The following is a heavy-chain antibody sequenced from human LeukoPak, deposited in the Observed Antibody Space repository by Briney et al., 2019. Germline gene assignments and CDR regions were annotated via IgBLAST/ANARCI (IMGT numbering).Heavy chain of an antibody. CDR3: ARGSLGDYGDYART. Sequence: ASVKVSCKASGYTFTGYYMHWVRQAPGQGPEWMGWINPNSGGTNYAQKFQGRVTMTTDTSTSTAYMELRSLRSDDTAVYYCARGSLGDYGDYARTWGQGTLVTVSS. J-gene: IGHJ5*02. D-gene: IGHD4-17*01. CDR1: GYTFTGYY. V-gene: IGHV1-2*02. CDR2: INPNSGGT.